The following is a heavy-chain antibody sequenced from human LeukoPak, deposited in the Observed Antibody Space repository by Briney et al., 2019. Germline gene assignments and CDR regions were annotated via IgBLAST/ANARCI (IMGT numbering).Heavy chain of an antibody. CDR1: GGTFSSYA. D-gene: IGHD1-26*01. Sequence: SVKVSCKASGGTFSSYAISWVRQAPGQGLEWMGRIIPILGIANYAQKFQGRVTITADKSTSTAYMELSSLRSEDTAVYYCQVGATKGHFDYWGQGTLVTVSS. CDR2: IIPILGIA. V-gene: IGHV1-69*04. CDR3: QVGATKGHFDY. J-gene: IGHJ4*02.